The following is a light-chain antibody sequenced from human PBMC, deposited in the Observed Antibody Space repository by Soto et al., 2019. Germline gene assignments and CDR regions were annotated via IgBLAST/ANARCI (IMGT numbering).Light chain of an antibody. J-gene: IGKJ4*01. CDR2: ATS. Sequence: DIQMTQSPSSLSASLGDRVTITCRASQNIDNYLNWYQQKPGKAPKLLIYATSTLQSGVPSRFSGSGSGTEFTLTISSLKDEDFATQLCQESYTTPAVSFGGGTKVDIK. CDR3: QESYTTPAVS. CDR1: QNIDNY. V-gene: IGKV1-39*01.